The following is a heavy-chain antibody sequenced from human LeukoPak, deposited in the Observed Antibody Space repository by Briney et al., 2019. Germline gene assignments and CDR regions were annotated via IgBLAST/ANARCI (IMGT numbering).Heavy chain of an antibody. D-gene: IGHD3-22*01. J-gene: IGHJ4*02. V-gene: IGHV1-69*13. Sequence: ASVKVSCKASGGTFSSYAISWVRQAPGQGLEWMGGIIPIFGTANYAQKFQGRVTITADESTSTAYMELSSLRSEDTAVYYCANLPATYYYDSSGYYHDYWGQGTLVTVSS. CDR3: ANLPATYYYDSSGYYHDY. CDR2: IIPIFGTA. CDR1: GGTFSSYA.